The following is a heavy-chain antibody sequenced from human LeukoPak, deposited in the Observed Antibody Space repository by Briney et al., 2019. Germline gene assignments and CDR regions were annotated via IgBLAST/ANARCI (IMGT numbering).Heavy chain of an antibody. CDR1: GGSISSGDYY. Sequence: PSETLSLTCTVSGGSISSGDYYWSWIRQPPGKGLEWIGYIYYSGSTYYNPSLKSRVTISVDTSKNQFSLKLSSVTAPDTAVYYCARAPIAAAGAPKNVDYWGQGTLVTVSS. V-gene: IGHV4-30-4*08. CDR2: IYYSGST. CDR3: ARAPIAAAGAPKNVDY. D-gene: IGHD6-13*01. J-gene: IGHJ4*02.